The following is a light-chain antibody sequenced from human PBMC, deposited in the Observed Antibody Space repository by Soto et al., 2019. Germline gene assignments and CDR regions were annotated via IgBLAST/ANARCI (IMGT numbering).Light chain of an antibody. CDR3: KQSYNTPRT. Sequence: DIQMTQSPSSLSASVGDRVSITCRASQSISNYLNWYQQKPGKAPKVLIYAASSLQSGVPSRFSGSGSETDFPLTISNLQPEDFATYYCKQSYNTPRTFGQGTKVEIK. CDR2: AAS. J-gene: IGKJ1*01. CDR1: QSISNY. V-gene: IGKV1-39*01.